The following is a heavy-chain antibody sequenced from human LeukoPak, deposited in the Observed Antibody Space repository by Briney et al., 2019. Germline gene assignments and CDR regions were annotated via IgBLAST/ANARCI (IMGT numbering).Heavy chain of an antibody. Sequence: GGSLRLSCAASGFTVGSNTMSWVRQAPGKGLEWVSIIYSGGSTSYADSVKGRFTISRDNSKNTLYLQMNSLRTEDTAVYYCARGGSYFDISGYYFYWGQGTLVTVSS. J-gene: IGHJ4*02. D-gene: IGHD3-22*01. V-gene: IGHV3-66*01. CDR2: IYSGGST. CDR1: GFTVGSNT. CDR3: ARGGSYFDISGYYFY.